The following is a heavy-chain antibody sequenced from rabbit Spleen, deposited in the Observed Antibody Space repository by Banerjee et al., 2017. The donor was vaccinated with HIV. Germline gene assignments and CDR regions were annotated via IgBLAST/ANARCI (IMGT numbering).Heavy chain of an antibody. J-gene: IGHJ6*01. Sequence: QSLEESGGDLVKPGASLTLTCTASGFSFSSSYYMCWVRQAPGKGLEWIACIYTGSSGSTYYASWAKGRFTISKSSSTTVTLQMTSLTVADTATYFCARDTGTSFSTYGMDLWGPGTLVT. V-gene: IGHV1S40*01. CDR2: IYTGSSGST. CDR1: GFSFSSSYY. D-gene: IGHD7-1*01. CDR3: ARDTGTSFSTYGMDL.